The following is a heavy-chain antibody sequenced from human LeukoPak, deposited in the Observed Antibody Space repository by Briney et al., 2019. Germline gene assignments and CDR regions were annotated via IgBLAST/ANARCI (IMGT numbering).Heavy chain of an antibody. CDR2: MSFDGINK. J-gene: IGHJ6*02. D-gene: IGHD3-10*01. Sequence: GGSLRLSCAASGFTFNIYAIHWVRQAPGKGLEWVAVMSFDGINKYYADSVKGRFTNSRDNSKNTLYLQMNSLRAEDTAVYYCAREGGHYYGSGSYTPNFYGMDVWGQGTTVTVSS. CDR1: GFTFNIYA. V-gene: IGHV3-30-3*01. CDR3: AREGGHYYGSGSYTPNFYGMDV.